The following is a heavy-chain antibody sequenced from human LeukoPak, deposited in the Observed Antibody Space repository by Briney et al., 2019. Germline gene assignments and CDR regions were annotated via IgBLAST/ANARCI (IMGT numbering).Heavy chain of an antibody. V-gene: IGHV3-21*01. CDR2: ISTSGSDI. CDR3: ARGEDYGCWSRYYSPIDF. D-gene: IGHD3-3*01. J-gene: IGHJ4*02. Sequence: PGGSLRLSCAASGFTFSSYSMNWVRQAPGKGLEWVSSISTSGSDIYYADSLKGRFTISRDNAKNSLYLQMNSLRAEDTAVYYCARGEDYGCWSRYYSPIDFWGQGTLVTVSS. CDR1: GFTFSSYS.